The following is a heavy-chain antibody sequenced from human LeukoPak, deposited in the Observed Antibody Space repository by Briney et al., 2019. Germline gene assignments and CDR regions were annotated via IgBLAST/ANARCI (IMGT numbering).Heavy chain of an antibody. D-gene: IGHD6-19*01. J-gene: IGHJ3*01. CDR3: AKDQGSSSGWYSRDGFAL. CDR2: ITNSGDKT. V-gene: IGHV3-23*01. Sequence: PGGSLRLSCAASGFTFTIYAISWVRQAPGKGLEWVSTITNSGDKTFYADSVKGRFTISRDNSENTLYLQMNSLRAEDTALYYCAKDQGSSSGWYSRDGFALWGRGTMVTVSS. CDR1: GFTFTIYA.